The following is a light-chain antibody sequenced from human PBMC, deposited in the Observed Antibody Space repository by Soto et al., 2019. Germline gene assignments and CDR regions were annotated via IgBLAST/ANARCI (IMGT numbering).Light chain of an antibody. CDR1: NIATRR. J-gene: IGLJ1*01. CDR2: SDN. Sequence: SYELTQPPSVSVAPGQTARITCGGNNIATRRVYWYRQKPGQAPVLVVYSDNDRPSGIPERFSGSNSGNTATLTISRVEPGDEADYYCQVWDSSSDHPGVFGTGTKLTVL. CDR3: QVWDSSSDHPGV. V-gene: IGLV3-21*02.